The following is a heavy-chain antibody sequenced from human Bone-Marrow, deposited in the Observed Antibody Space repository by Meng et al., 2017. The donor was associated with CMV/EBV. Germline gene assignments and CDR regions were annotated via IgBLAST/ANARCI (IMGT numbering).Heavy chain of an antibody. J-gene: IGHJ4*02. CDR2: MYGDDYR. CDR1: GFTFSSYG. CDR3: ARGVLGVVPQDY. V-gene: IGHV3-53*01. D-gene: IGHD3-3*01. Sequence: GGSLRLSCAASGFTFSSYGMHWVRQAPGKGLEWVAFMYGDDYRFYADSVRGRFIISRDDSENTLYLQMDSLKVDDTAVYFCARGVLGVVPQDYWGQGTLVTVSS.